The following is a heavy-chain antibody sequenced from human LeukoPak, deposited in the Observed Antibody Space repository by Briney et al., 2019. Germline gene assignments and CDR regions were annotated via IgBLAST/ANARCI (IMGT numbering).Heavy chain of an antibody. CDR1: GFTFDDYG. CDR3: ARAQIAAAGGRYYYYYMDV. Sequence: GGSLRLSCAASGFTFDDYGMSWVRHAPGKGLEWVSGINWNGGSTGYADSVKGRFTISRDNAKNSLYLQMNSLRAEDTALYYCARAQIAAAGGRYYYYYMDVWGKGTTVTVSS. CDR2: INWNGGST. J-gene: IGHJ6*03. V-gene: IGHV3-20*04. D-gene: IGHD6-13*01.